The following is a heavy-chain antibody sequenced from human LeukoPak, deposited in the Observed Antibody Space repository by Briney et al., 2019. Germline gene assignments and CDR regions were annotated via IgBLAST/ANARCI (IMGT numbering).Heavy chain of an antibody. Sequence: GGSLRLSCAASGFTFSSYSMNWVRQAPGKGLEWVSVIYTGENTYYADSVKGRFSISRDNSKNTLYLQMNSLRAEDSAVYYCAREGQRRTFDYWGQGTLVTVSS. J-gene: IGHJ4*02. D-gene: IGHD1-1*01. CDR1: GFTFSSYS. V-gene: IGHV3-53*01. CDR3: AREGQRRTFDY. CDR2: IYTGENT.